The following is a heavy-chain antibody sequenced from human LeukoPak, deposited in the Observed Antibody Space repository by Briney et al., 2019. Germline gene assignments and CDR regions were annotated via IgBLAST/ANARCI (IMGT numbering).Heavy chain of an antibody. CDR2: ISLNSGDS. D-gene: IGHD1-26*01. CDR3: ARSNSGSYFDTDYFDY. V-gene: IGHV1-2*02. CDR1: GYTFTDYY. Sequence: GASVKVSCKASGYTFTDYYMHWVRQAPGQGLEWMGWISLNSGDSNYAQKFQGRVTLTRDSSISTVYMELSSLRSEDTAVYYCARSNSGSYFDTDYFDYWGQGTLVTVSS. J-gene: IGHJ4*02.